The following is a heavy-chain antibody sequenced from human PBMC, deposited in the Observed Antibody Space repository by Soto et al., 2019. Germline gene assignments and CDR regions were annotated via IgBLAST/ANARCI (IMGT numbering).Heavy chain of an antibody. CDR2: VYYNGST. D-gene: IGHD3-3*01. V-gene: IGHV4-59*12. Sequence: QVQLKESGPGLVKPSETLSLTCSVSGGYIRSYYWNWIRQSPGKGLEWIGYVYYNGSTNYNPSLKSRAIISVDTSKNEFSLRLTSVTAADSAVYYCARDLGVRAIWVLPDAFDIWGQGTLVTVSS. CDR3: ARDLGVRAIWVLPDAFDI. J-gene: IGHJ3*02. CDR1: GGYIRSYY.